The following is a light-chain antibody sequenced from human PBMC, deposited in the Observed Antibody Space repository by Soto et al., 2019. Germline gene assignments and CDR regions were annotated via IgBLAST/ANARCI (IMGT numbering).Light chain of an antibody. V-gene: IGKV3-20*01. J-gene: IGKJ1*01. CDR3: QQYSTSPWT. Sequence: EIVLTQSPGTLSLSPGERATLSCRASQSVSSNYLAWYQHRPGQAPRLLIYAASRSATGIPDRFSGSGSGTEFTLTISRLEPEDFAVFYCQQYSTSPWTFGQGNKVEIK. CDR1: QSVSSNY. CDR2: AAS.